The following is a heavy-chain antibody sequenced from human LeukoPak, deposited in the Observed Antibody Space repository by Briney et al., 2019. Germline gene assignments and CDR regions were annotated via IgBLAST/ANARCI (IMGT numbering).Heavy chain of an antibody. Sequence: GESLKISCKGSGYSFTSYWIGWVRQMPGKGLEWMGIIYPGDSDTRYSPSFQGQVTISADKSISTAYLQWSSLKASDIAMYYCARRGSYYYDSSGYTHLDYWGQGTLVTVSS. CDR3: ARRGSYYYDSSGYTHLDY. CDR1: GYSFTSYW. V-gene: IGHV5-51*01. CDR2: IYPGDSDT. D-gene: IGHD3-22*01. J-gene: IGHJ4*02.